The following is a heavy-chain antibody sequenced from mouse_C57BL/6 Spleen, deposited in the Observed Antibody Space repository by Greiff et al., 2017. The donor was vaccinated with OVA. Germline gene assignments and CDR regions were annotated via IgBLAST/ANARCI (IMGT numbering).Heavy chain of an antibody. CDR2: IDPSDSYT. D-gene: IGHD1-1*01. CDR3: ARALLRD. Sequence: VQLQQPGAELVKPGASVKLSCKASGYTFTSYWMQWVKQRPGQGLEWIGEIDPSDSYTNYNQKFKGKATLTVDTSSSTAYMQLSSLTSEDSAVYYCARALLRDWGQGTTLTVSS. J-gene: IGHJ2*01. CDR1: GYTFTSYW. V-gene: IGHV1-50*01.